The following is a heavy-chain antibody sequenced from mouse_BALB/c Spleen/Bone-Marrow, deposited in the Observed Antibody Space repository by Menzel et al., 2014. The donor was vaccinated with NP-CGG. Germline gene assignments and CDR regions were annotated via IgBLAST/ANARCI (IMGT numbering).Heavy chain of an antibody. CDR2: ISYSGST. Sequence: VQLQQSGPGLVKPSQSLSLTCTVTGYSITSDYAWHWIRQFPGNKLEWMGYISYSGSTSYNPSLKSRISITRDTSKNQFFLQLNSVTTEDTATYYCARGITTAWFAYWGQGTLVTVSA. V-gene: IGHV3-2*02. D-gene: IGHD2-4*01. CDR3: ARGITTAWFAY. CDR1: GYSITSDYA. J-gene: IGHJ3*01.